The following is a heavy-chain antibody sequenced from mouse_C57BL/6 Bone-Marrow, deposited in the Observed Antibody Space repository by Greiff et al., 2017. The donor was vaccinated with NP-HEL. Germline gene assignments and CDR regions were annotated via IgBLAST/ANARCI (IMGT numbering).Heavy chain of an antibody. Sequence: EVQLVESGPGLVKPSQSLSLTCSVTGYSITGGYYWNWIRQFPANKLEWMGHITYGGSNNYNPSLKNRFSITLDTSGNQFFLKLNSVTTEDSATYYCATADYDFDFASWGQGTTLTVSS. CDR1: GYSITGGYY. D-gene: IGHD2-4*01. V-gene: IGHV3-6*01. J-gene: IGHJ2*01. CDR2: ITYGGSN. CDR3: ATADYDFDFAS.